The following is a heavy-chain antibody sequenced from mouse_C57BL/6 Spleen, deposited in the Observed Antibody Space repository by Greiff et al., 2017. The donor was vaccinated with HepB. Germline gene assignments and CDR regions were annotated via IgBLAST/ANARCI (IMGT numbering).Heavy chain of an antibody. CDR3: ARNPIYYDYSWFAY. CDR1: GFSLTSYG. Sequence: VKLVESGPGLVQPSQSLSITCTVSGFSLTSYGVHWVRQSPGKGLEWLGVIWSGGSTDYNAAFISRLSISKDNSKSQVFFKMNSLQADDTAIYYCARNPIYYDYSWFAYWGQGTLVTVSA. J-gene: IGHJ3*01. CDR2: IWSGGST. D-gene: IGHD2-4*01. V-gene: IGHV2-2*01.